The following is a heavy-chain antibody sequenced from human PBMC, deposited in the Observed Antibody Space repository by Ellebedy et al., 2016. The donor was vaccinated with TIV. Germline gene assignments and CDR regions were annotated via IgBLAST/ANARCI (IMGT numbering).Heavy chain of an antibody. V-gene: IGHV3-33*01. CDR2: IWYDGSNK. Sequence: GESLKLSCAASGFTFSSYGMHWVRQAPGKGLEWVAVIWYDGSNKYYADSVKGRFTISRDNSKNTLYLQMNSLRDEDTAVYYCARAQHAYYYESSGYYVQDYWGQGTLVTVSS. D-gene: IGHD3-22*01. CDR1: GFTFSSYG. CDR3: ARAQHAYYYESSGYYVQDY. J-gene: IGHJ4*02.